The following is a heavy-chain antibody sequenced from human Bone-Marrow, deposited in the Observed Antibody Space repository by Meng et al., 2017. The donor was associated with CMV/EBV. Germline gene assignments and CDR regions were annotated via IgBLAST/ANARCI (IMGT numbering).Heavy chain of an antibody. CDR3: AREVDIGYYFDY. Sequence: SVKVSCKASGGTFSSYAISWVRQAPGQGLEWMGGIIHILGIANYAQKFQGRVTITADKSTSTAYMELSSLRSEDTAVYYCAREVDIGYYFDYWGQGTLVTVSS. CDR1: GGTFSSYA. D-gene: IGHD5-12*01. CDR2: IIHILGIA. V-gene: IGHV1-69*10. J-gene: IGHJ4*02.